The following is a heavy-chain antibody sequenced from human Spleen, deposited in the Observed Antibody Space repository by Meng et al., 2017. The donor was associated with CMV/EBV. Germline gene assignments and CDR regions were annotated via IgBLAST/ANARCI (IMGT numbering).Heavy chain of an antibody. CDR3: AALPNSWFDP. V-gene: IGHV1-69*02. Sequence: KVSCKASADTFRSYTITWVRQDPGQGLEWMGRIIPMLRIANYAQKFQGRITITANTSTSTVYMELSSLRSDDTAVYYCAALPNSWFDPWGQGTLVTVSS. CDR2: IIPMLRIA. CDR1: ADTFRSYT. J-gene: IGHJ5*02.